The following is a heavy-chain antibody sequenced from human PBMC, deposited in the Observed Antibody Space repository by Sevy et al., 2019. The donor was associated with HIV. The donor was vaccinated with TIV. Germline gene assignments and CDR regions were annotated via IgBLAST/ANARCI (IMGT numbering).Heavy chain of an antibody. J-gene: IGHJ4*02. V-gene: IGHV3-74*01. Sequence: GGSLRLSCVGSGFTFNSFWMHWVRQAPGKGLVWVSHINSDGSTTDYADSVKGRFTISRDNAKNTLYLQMNSLRVEDTAVYYCASAGGILAAAGGCWGRGTLVTVSS. D-gene: IGHD6-13*01. CDR1: GFTFNSFW. CDR2: INSDGSTT. CDR3: ASAGGILAAAGGC.